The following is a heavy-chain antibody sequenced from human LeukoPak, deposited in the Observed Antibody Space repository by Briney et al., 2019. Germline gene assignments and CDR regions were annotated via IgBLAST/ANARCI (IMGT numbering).Heavy chain of an antibody. V-gene: IGHV4-34*01. J-gene: IGHJ4*02. CDR3: ARGREAFDPYYFDY. Sequence: SETLSLTCAVYGGSFSGYYWSWIRQPPGKGLEWIGEINHSGSTNYNPSLKSRVTISVDTSKNQFSLKLSSVTAADTAVYYCARGREAFDPYYFDYWGQGTLVTVSS. D-gene: IGHD3-9*01. CDR1: GGSFSGYY. CDR2: INHSGST.